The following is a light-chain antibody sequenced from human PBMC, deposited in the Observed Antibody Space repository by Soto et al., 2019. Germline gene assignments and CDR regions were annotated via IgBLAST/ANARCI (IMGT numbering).Light chain of an antibody. V-gene: IGLV2-14*01. CDR3: CSFTSSSPYV. CDR1: SSDIGDYNY. CDR2: EVS. Sequence: QSVLTQPASVSGSPGQSITISCTGTSSDIGDYNYVSWYQQHPGKAPKLMIYEVSNRPSGVSNRFSGSKSGNTASLTISGLQAGDEADYYCCSFTSSSPYVFGPGTQLTVL. J-gene: IGLJ1*01.